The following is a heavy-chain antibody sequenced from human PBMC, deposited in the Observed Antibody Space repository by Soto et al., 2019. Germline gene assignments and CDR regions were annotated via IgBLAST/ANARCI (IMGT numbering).Heavy chain of an antibody. V-gene: IGHV3-30*18. Sequence: GGSLRLSCAASGFTFSSYGMHWVRQAPGKGLEWVAVISYDGSNKYYADSVKGRFTISRDNSKNTLYLQMNSLRAEDTAVYYCAKWGGAVAGTGYFDYWGQGTLVTVSS. D-gene: IGHD6-19*01. J-gene: IGHJ4*02. CDR1: GFTFSSYG. CDR2: ISYDGSNK. CDR3: AKWGGAVAGTGYFDY.